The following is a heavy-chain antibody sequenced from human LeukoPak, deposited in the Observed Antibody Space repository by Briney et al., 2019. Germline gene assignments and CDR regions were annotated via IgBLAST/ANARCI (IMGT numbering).Heavy chain of an antibody. J-gene: IGHJ4*02. V-gene: IGHV4-61*02. CDR1: GGSISSGSYY. D-gene: IGHD5-24*01. CDR3: AREGWLQSFDY. CDR2: IYTSGST. Sequence: SETLSLTCTVSGGSISSGSYYWSWIRQPAGKGLEWIERIYTSGSTNYNPSLKSRVTISVDTSKNQFSLKLSSVTAADTAVYYCAREGWLQSFDYWGQGTLVTVSS.